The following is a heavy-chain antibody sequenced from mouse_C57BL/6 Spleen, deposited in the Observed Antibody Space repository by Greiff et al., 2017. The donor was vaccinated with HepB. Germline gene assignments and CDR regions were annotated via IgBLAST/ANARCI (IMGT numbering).Heavy chain of an antibody. V-gene: IGHV3-6*01. Sequence: ESGPGLVKPSQSLSLTCSVTGYSITSGYYWNWIRQFPGNKLEWMGYISYDGSNNYNPSLKNRISITRDTSKNQFFLKLNSVTTEDTATYYCARDNYYGSRGDYWGQGTTLTVSS. CDR3: ARDNYYGSRGDY. D-gene: IGHD1-1*01. J-gene: IGHJ2*01. CDR2: ISYDGSN. CDR1: GYSITSGYY.